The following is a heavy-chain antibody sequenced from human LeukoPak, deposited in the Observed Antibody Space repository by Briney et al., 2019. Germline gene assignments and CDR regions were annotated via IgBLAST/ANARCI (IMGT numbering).Heavy chain of an antibody. CDR1: GFTFSSYW. Sequence: GGSLRLSCAASGFTFSSYWMHWVRQAPGKGLVWVSRINTDGSSTSYADSVKGRFTISRDNAKNTLYLQMNSLRAEDTAVYYCARGGIAAAGTSSAGGYYYMDVWGKGTTVTVSS. J-gene: IGHJ6*03. D-gene: IGHD6-13*01. CDR2: INTDGSST. V-gene: IGHV3-74*01. CDR3: ARGGIAAAGTSSAGGYYYMDV.